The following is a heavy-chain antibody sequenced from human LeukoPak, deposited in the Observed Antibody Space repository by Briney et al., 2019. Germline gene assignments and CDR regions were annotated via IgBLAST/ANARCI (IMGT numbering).Heavy chain of an antibody. CDR2: ISYDGSNK. V-gene: IGHV3-30*18. D-gene: IGHD6-19*01. CDR1: GFTFSSYG. J-gene: IGHJ4*02. Sequence: GGSLRLSCAASGFTFSSYGMHWVRQAPGKGLEWGAVISYDGSNKYYADSVKGRFTISRDNYKNTLYLQMNSLRAEDTAVYYGAKGAVANDYWGQGTLVTVSS. CDR3: AKGAVANDY.